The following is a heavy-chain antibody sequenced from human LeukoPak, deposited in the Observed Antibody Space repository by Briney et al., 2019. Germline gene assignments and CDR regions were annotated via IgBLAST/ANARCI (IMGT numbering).Heavy chain of an antibody. D-gene: IGHD3-10*01. J-gene: IGHJ4*02. CDR1: GFTFSSYG. Sequence: GGSLRLSCAASGFTFSSYGMHWVRQAPGKGLEWVAVISYDGSNKYYADSVKGRFTISRDNSKNTLYLQMNSLRAEDTDVYYCAKVQDYYGSGVGFDYWGQGTLVTVSS. CDR2: ISYDGSNK. CDR3: AKVQDYYGSGVGFDY. V-gene: IGHV3-30*18.